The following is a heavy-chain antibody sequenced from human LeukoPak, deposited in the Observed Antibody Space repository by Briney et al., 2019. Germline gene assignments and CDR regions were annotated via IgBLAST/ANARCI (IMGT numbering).Heavy chain of an antibody. Sequence: SETLSLTCTVSGDSISSGYHWGWIRQPPGKGLEWIGSTYHSGSTYYNPSLKSRVTISVDTSKNQLSLKLSSVTAADTAVYYCARLPNRYCSSTSCYGPWSPRFDYWGQGTLVTVSS. CDR2: TYHSGST. CDR1: GDSISSGYH. CDR3: ARLPNRYCSSTSCYGPWSPRFDY. V-gene: IGHV4-38-2*02. D-gene: IGHD2-2*01. J-gene: IGHJ4*02.